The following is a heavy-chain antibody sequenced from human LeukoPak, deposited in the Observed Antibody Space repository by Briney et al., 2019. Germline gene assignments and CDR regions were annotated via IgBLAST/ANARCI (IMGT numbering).Heavy chain of an antibody. V-gene: IGHV4-39*01. D-gene: IGHD6-13*01. CDR2: INHSGST. CDR3: AKQAPGIAAAPKGPRKNPYYYYYYYMDV. Sequence: SETLSLTCTVSGGSISSSSYYWGWIRQPPGKGLEWIGEINHSGSTNYNPSLKSRVTISVDTSKNQFSLKLSSVTAADTAVYYCAKQAPGIAAAPKGPRKNPYYYYYYYMDVWGKGTTVTISS. J-gene: IGHJ6*03. CDR1: GGSISSSSYY.